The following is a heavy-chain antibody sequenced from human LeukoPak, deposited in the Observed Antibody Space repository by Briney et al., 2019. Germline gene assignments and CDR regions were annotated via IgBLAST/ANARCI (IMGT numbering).Heavy chain of an antibody. Sequence: GGSLRLSCIGTGFTFSSDAMGWVRQAPGKGLEWVSGISGSGGSTYYADSVRGRFTISRDNSKNTLYLQMNSLRVEDTAVYYCAKDRGRTWVQVANWGQGTLVTVSS. V-gene: IGHV3-23*01. CDR2: ISGSGGST. D-gene: IGHD2-15*01. CDR3: AKDRGRTWVQVAN. CDR1: GFTFSSDA. J-gene: IGHJ4*02.